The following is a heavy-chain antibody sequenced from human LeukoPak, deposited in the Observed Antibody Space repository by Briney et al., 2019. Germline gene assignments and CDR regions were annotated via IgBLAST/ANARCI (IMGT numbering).Heavy chain of an antibody. CDR3: ARVVAVAGKVNWFDP. D-gene: IGHD6-19*01. J-gene: IGHJ5*02. V-gene: IGHV4-4*07. CDR2: IYTSGST. CDR1: GGSISSYY. Sequence: SETLSLTCTVSGGSISSYYWSWIRQPAGKGLEWIWRIYTSGSTNYNPSLKSRVTMSVDTSKNQFSLKLSSVTAADTAVYYCARVVAVAGKVNWFDPWGQGTQVTVSS.